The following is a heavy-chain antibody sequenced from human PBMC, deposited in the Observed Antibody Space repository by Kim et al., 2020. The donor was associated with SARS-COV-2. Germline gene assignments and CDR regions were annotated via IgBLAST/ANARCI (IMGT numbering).Heavy chain of an antibody. CDR3: ARASGSYYIDY. Sequence: GGSLRLSCAASGFTFSSYGMNWVRQAPGKGLEWVAVICYSGSNKYYADSVKGRFTISRDNSKNTLYLQMNSLRAEDTAVYYCARASGSYYIDYWGQGTLVTVSS. J-gene: IGHJ4*02. D-gene: IGHD1-26*01. V-gene: IGHV3-33*01. CDR2: ICYSGSNK. CDR1: GFTFSSYG.